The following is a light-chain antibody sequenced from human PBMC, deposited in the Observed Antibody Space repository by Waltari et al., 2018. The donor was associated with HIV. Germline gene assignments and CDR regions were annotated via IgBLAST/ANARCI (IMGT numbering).Light chain of an antibody. Sequence: QSVLTQPPSASGTPGPMVAISCSVSCSNIGIDTLTWYQQHPGTAPKLLIYSNNRRPSGVPDRFSGSKSGTSASLAISGLQSEDEADYYCAAWDDSLNGYLFGTGTKVTVL. CDR1: CSNIGIDT. V-gene: IGLV1-44*01. CDR3: AAWDDSLNGYL. J-gene: IGLJ1*01. CDR2: SNN.